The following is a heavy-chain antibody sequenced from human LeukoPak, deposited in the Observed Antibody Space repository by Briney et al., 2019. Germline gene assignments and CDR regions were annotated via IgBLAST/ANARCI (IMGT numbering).Heavy chain of an antibody. CDR1: GYRFTSDW. V-gene: IGHV5-51*01. CDR2: IYPGDSDT. CDR3: VTGMVRGPDNYYYYGMDV. J-gene: IGHJ6*02. Sequence: GETLKISCKGSGYRFTSDWIGWVRQMPGKGLEWMGIIYPGDSDTRYSPSFQGQVTISADKSISTAYLQWSSLKASDTAMYYCVTGMVRGPDNYYYYGMDVWGQGTTVTVSS. D-gene: IGHD3-10*01.